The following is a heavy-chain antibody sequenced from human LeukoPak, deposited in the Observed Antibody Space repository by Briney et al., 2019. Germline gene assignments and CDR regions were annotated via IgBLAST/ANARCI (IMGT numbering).Heavy chain of an antibody. Sequence: GGSLRLSCAASGFTFSSYWMSWVRQAPGKGLGWVANIKQDGNEKYYVDSVKGRFTISRDNAKNSLYLQINSLRAEDTAVYYCARVFAARGIAAAGKRYMDVWGKGTTVTVSS. V-gene: IGHV3-7*03. CDR3: ARVFAARGIAAAGKRYMDV. CDR2: IKQDGNEK. D-gene: IGHD6-13*01. CDR1: GFTFSSYW. J-gene: IGHJ6*03.